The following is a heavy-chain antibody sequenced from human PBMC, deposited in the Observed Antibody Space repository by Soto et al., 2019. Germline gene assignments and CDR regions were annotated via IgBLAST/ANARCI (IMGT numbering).Heavy chain of an antibody. J-gene: IGHJ4*02. CDR1: GFTFSSYA. D-gene: IGHD2-15*01. CDR3: APRWVVVAANRIFDS. CDR2: ISGSGGST. Sequence: GGSLRLSCAASGFTFSSYAMSWVRQAPGKGLEWVSAISGSGGSTYYADSVKGRFTISRDNSKNTLYLQMNSLRAEDTAVYYCAPRWVVVAANRIFDSWGQGTLVTVSS. V-gene: IGHV3-23*01.